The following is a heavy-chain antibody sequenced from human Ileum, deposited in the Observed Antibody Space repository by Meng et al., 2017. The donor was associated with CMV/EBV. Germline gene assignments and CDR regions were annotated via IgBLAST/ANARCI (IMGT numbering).Heavy chain of an antibody. CDR2: INPKSGGI. V-gene: IGHV1-2*06. Sequence: SCKTSGYMFSGYYLYGVRQAPGQILEYLGRINPKSGGIDYTQNFQGRLTMSMDTSINTVYMDLSSLRSDDTAVYYCQRGRSGEPTDYWGQGTLVTVSS. D-gene: IGHD6-19*01. CDR3: QRGRSGEPTDY. CDR1: GYMFSGYY. J-gene: IGHJ4*02.